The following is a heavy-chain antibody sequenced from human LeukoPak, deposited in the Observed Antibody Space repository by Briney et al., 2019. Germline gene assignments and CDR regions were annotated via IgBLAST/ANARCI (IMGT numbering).Heavy chain of an antibody. Sequence: GGSLRLSCAASGFTCSNAWISWVRQAPGKGQEWVDSIKSKTDGGTTDYAAPVKGRFTISRDDSKNTLYLQMNSLKTEDTAVYYCTAYSSSWGLYYFDYWGQGTLVTVSS. CDR3: TAYSSSWGLYYFDY. CDR2: IKSKTDGGTT. D-gene: IGHD6-13*01. J-gene: IGHJ4*02. V-gene: IGHV3-15*01. CDR1: GFTCSNAW.